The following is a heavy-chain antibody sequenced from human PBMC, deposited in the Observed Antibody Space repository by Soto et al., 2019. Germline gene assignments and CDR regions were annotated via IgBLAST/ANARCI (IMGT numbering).Heavy chain of an antibody. CDR2: LSPATGKTKT. Sequence: QVQLLQSGAEVKRPGASVKVSCRASGYTFTNYDVSWVRQAAGQGLDWMGWLSPATGKTKTTYLPQFRGRVRLAWDTSVATAYLDVLDLTSDDTAVYYCARGGTAHYDFWSDPRGDWVASCGQGTLVTVSS. D-gene: IGHD3-3*01. V-gene: IGHV1-8*01. CDR3: ARGGTAHYDFWSDPRGDWVAS. CDR1: GYTFTNYD. J-gene: IGHJ5*01.